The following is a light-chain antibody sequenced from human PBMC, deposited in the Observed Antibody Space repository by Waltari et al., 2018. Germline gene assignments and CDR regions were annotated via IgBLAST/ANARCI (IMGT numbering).Light chain of an antibody. Sequence: QSALTQPASVSGSPGQSITISCTGTSSDVGGYNYVSWSQQHPGKAPKLMMYEVTNRPSGISSRFSGSKSGNTASLTISGLQAEDEADYYCSSYTSRSISWVFGTGTKVTVL. CDR1: SSDVGGYNY. CDR2: EVT. CDR3: SSYTSRSISWV. V-gene: IGLV2-14*01. J-gene: IGLJ1*01.